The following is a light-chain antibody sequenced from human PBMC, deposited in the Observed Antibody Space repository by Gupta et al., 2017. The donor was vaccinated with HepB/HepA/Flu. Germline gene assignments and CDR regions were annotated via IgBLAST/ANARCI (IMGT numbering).Light chain of an antibody. CDR2: WAS. V-gene: IGKV4-1*01. CDR1: QSGLYRPNNRSY. CDR3: QQDVSTAQT. J-gene: IGKJ1*01. Sequence: DTVMTQSPDSLAVSLGERATINCKSSQSGLYRPNNRSYFGWYQQKAGQPPKLLIYWASIRESGVPDRFSGSGSGTDFTLTISILHAEDVAVYYCQQDVSTAQTFGQGTKVEIK.